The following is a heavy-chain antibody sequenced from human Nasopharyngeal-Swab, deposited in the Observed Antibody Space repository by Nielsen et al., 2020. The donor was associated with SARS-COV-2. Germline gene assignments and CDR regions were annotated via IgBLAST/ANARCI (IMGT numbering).Heavy chain of an antibody. CDR3: ARSGESEAFDV. CDR1: GYHFADFW. CDR2: IFPRDSDT. J-gene: IGHJ3*01. D-gene: IGHD3-10*01. Sequence: KVSCKGSGYHFADFWIGWVRQMPGKGLEWMGIIFPRDSDTTYSPSFQGQVTISVDRSISTAYLQWSRLQASDTALYYCARSGESEAFDVWGQGTVVTVSP. V-gene: IGHV5-51*01.